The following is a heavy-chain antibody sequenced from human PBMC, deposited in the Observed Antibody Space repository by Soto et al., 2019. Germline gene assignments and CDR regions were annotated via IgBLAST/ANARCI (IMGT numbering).Heavy chain of an antibody. J-gene: IGHJ4*02. V-gene: IGHV4-4*02. CDR3: ATSRGSGRLDN. CDR2: IYHSGST. Sequence: QVQLQESGPGLVKPSGTLSLTCAVSGASISSSNWWTWVRQPPGKGLEWIGEIYHSGSTNYNPSLISRVTISLDKSKNHFSLRLSSVTAADTAVYYCATSRGSGRLDNWGQGTLVTVSS. CDR1: GASISSSNW. D-gene: IGHD3-10*01.